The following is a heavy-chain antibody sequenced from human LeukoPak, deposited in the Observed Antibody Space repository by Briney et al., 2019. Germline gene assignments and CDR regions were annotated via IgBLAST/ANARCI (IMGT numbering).Heavy chain of an antibody. J-gene: IGHJ4*02. D-gene: IGHD4-17*01. CDR2: IWYDGSDK. CDR3: ARDFYGDFSKFDY. Sequence: GRSLRLSCAASGFTFSSYGMHWGRHAPGEGLEWVAFIWYDGSDKNYADSVKGRFTISRDNSKNTLYLQMNSLRAEDTAVYYCARDFYGDFSKFDYWGQGTLVTVSS. V-gene: IGHV3-33*01. CDR1: GFTFSSYG.